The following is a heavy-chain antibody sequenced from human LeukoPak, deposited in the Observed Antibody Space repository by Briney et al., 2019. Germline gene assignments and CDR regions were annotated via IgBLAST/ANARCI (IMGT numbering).Heavy chain of an antibody. Sequence: ASVKVSCKASGGTFSSYAISWVRQAPGQGLEWMGGIIPIFGTANYAQKFQGRVTITADKSTSTAYMELSSLRSEDTAVYYCARSTPYDFWSGYYGYFDYWGQGTLVTVSS. J-gene: IGHJ4*02. CDR2: IIPIFGTA. V-gene: IGHV1-69*06. CDR1: GGTFSSYA. CDR3: ARSTPYDFWSGYYGYFDY. D-gene: IGHD3-3*01.